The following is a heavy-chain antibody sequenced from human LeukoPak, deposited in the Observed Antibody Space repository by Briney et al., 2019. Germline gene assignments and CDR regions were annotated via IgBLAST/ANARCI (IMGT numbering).Heavy chain of an antibody. CDR1: GGSISSSSYY. D-gene: IGHD1-1*01. CDR2: IYTSGST. CDR3: ARGDNWNEDFDY. J-gene: IGHJ4*02. V-gene: IGHV4-61*02. Sequence: SETLSLTCTVSGGSISSSSYYWGWTRQPAGKGLEWIGRIYTSGSTNYNPSLKSRVTISVDTSKNQFSLKLSSVTAADTAVYFCARGDNWNEDFDYWGQGTLVTVSS.